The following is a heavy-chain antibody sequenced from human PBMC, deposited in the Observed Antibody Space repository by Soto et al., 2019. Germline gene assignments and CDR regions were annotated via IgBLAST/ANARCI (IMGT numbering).Heavy chain of an antibody. CDR1: GFTFSSYA. Sequence: QVQLVESGGGVVQPGRSLRLSCAASGFTFSSYAMHWVRQAPGRGLEWVAVISYDESNKYYADSVKVRFTISRDNSKNTLYLQMNSLRDEDTAVYYCANLVRTTDYYGMDGWGQGTTVTFSS. CDR3: ANLVRTTDYYGMDG. CDR2: ISYDESNK. J-gene: IGHJ6*02. D-gene: IGHD4-17*01. V-gene: IGHV3-30-3*01.